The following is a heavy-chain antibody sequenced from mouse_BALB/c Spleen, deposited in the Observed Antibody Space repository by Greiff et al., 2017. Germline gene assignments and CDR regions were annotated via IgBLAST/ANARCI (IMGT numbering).Heavy chain of an antibody. V-gene: IGHV14-4*02. Sequence: VQLQQSGAELVRSGASVKLSCTASGFNIKDYYMHWVKQRPEQGLEWIGWIDPENGDTEYAPKFQGKATMTADTSSNTAYLQLSSLTSEDTAVYYCNAHYYYGSSYDAMDYWGQGTSVTVSS. CDR3: NAHYYYGSSYDAMDY. CDR1: GFNIKDYY. J-gene: IGHJ4*01. CDR2: IDPENGDT. D-gene: IGHD1-1*01.